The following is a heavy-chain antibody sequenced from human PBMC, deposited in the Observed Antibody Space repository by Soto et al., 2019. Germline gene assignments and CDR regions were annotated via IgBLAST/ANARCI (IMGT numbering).Heavy chain of an antibody. V-gene: IGHV3-48*02. CDR1: GFTFSSYS. CDR2: ISSSSCTI. J-gene: IGHJ3*02. D-gene: IGHD2-21*02. CDR3: SRESCGGDCYPPDAFDI. Sequence: GGSLRLSCAASGFTFSSYSMNWVRQAPGKGLEWVSYISSSSCTIYYADSVKGRFTNSRDNAKNSLYQQMNSLRDEDTAVYYCSRESCGGDCYPPDAFDIWGQGTMVTVS.